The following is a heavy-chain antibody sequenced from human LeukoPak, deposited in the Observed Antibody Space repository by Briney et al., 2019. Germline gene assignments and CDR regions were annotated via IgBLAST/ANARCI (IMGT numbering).Heavy chain of an antibody. D-gene: IGHD6-19*01. J-gene: IGHJ4*02. CDR3: ATPRDPSEQWLVHGY. CDR1: GYTHTELS. Sequence: ASVKVSCKVSGYTHTELSMHWVRQAPGKGLEWVGGFDPEDGETIYAQKFQGRVTMTEDTSTDTAYMELSSLRSEDTAVYYCATPRDPSEQWLVHGYWGQGTLVTVSS. V-gene: IGHV1-24*01. CDR2: FDPEDGET.